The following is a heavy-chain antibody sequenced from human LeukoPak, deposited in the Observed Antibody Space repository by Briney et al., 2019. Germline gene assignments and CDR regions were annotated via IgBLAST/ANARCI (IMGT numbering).Heavy chain of an antibody. D-gene: IGHD5-18*01. CDR1: GYSISRGYY. CDR2: IYYSGNT. J-gene: IGHJ5*02. CDR3: AREGYSYGNNWFDP. Sequence: SETLSLTCTVSGYSISRGYYWGWIRQPPGKGLEWIGTIYYSGNTYYNPSLKSRVTISVDTSKNQFSLKLSSVTAADTAVYYCAREGYSYGNNWFDPWGQGTLVTVSS. V-gene: IGHV4-38-2*02.